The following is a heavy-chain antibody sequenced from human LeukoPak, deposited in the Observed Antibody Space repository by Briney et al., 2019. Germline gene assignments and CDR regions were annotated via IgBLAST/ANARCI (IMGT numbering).Heavy chain of an antibody. CDR2: IYYSGST. D-gene: IGHD5-12*01. CDR3: ARSGYSGYERNYYYYYGMDV. CDR1: GGSISSYY. Sequence: SETLSLTCTVSGGSISSYYWSWIRQPPGKGLEWIGYIYYSGSTNYNPSLKSRVTISVDTSKNQFSLKLSSVTAADTAVYYCARSGYSGYERNYYYYYGMDVWGQGTTVTVSS. V-gene: IGHV4-59*08. J-gene: IGHJ6*02.